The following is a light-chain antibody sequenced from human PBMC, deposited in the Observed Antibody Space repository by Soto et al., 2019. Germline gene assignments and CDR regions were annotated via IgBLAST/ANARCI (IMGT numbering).Light chain of an antibody. CDR3: QQYGSSPWT. CDR2: GAS. CDR1: QSVSSSY. J-gene: IGKJ1*01. Sequence: EIVLTQSPGTLSLSPGERATLSCRASQSVSSSYLAWYQQKPGQAPRLLIYGASRRATGIPDRSSGSGSGTDFTLTISRLEPEDFAVYYCQQYGSSPWTFGQGTKVEIK. V-gene: IGKV3-20*01.